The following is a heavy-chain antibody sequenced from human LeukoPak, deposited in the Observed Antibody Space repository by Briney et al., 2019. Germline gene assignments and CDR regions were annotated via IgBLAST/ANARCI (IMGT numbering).Heavy chain of an antibody. CDR3: ARMDDYFGSGNYYNVINYYYMDV. J-gene: IGHJ6*03. V-gene: IGHV4-38-2*01. CDR1: GYSISSGYY. D-gene: IGHD3-10*01. CDR2: IDRSGNT. Sequence: KPLETLSLTCAVSGYSISSGYYWGWIRQSPGKGLEWIGRIDRSGNTYYNPPLKSRVAISVDTSSNQFSLRLTSVTAADTAVYYCARMDDYFGSGNYYNVINYYYMDVWGKGTTVTVS.